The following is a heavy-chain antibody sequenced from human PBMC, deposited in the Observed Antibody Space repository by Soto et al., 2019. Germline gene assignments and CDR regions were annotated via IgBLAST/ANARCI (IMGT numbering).Heavy chain of an antibody. D-gene: IGHD3-10*01. CDR2: IYSDGIT. V-gene: IGHV3-53*03. Sequence: EVHLVESGGGLIQPGGSLRLSCAASGLTVSSNYMTWIRQPPGKGLEWVSLIYSDGITFYADSVKGRFSISRDDSWNTLFLHMDSLRAEDTAVYYCARAYGAGSYFSDSWGQGTLVTVSS. CDR3: ARAYGAGSYFSDS. J-gene: IGHJ5*01. CDR1: GLTVSSNY.